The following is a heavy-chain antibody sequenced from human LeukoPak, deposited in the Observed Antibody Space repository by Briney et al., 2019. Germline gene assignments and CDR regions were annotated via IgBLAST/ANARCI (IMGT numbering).Heavy chain of an antibody. CDR1: GGSISSYY. Sequence: PSETLSLTCTVSGGSISSYYWSWIRQPPGKGLEWIGYIYYSGSTNYNPSLKSRVTISVDTSKNQFSLKLSSVTAADTAVYYCARSHPWIQLWPYYYYMDVWGKGTTVTVSS. D-gene: IGHD5-18*01. CDR3: ARSHPWIQLWPYYYYMDV. CDR2: IYYSGST. J-gene: IGHJ6*03. V-gene: IGHV4-59*01.